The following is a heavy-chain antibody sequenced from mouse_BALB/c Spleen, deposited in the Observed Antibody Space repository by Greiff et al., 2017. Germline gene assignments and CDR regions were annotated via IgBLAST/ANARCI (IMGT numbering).Heavy chain of an antibody. V-gene: IGHV6-6*02. CDR2: IRSKSNNYAT. J-gene: IGHJ2*01. CDR3: TVLRYFDY. Sequence: EVKLEESGGGLVQPGGSMKLSCVASGFTFSNYWMNWVRQSPEQGLEWVAEIRSKSNNYATHYAESVKGRFTISRDDSKSSVYLQMNNLRAEDTGIYYCTVLRYFDYWGQGTTLTVSS. D-gene: IGHD1-1*01. CDR1: GFTFSNYW.